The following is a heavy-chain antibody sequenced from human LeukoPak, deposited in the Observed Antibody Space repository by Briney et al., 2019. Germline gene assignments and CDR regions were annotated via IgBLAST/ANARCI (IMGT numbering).Heavy chain of an antibody. J-gene: IGHJ4*02. CDR1: GFTFSSYS. D-gene: IGHD5-12*01. V-gene: IGHV3-21*04. Sequence: GGSLRLSCAASGFTFSSYSMNWVRQAPGKGLEWVSSISSSSSYIYYADSVKGRFTISRDNAKNSLYLQMNSLRAEDTAVYYCAKGRSGYDDFDYWGQGTLVTVSS. CDR3: AKGRSGYDDFDY. CDR2: ISSSSSYI.